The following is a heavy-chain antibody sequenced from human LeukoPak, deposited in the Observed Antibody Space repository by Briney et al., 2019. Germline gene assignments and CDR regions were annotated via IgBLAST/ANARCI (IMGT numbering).Heavy chain of an antibody. J-gene: IGHJ5*02. Sequence: ASVKVSCKASGYTFTGYYMHWVRQAPGQGLEWMGWVNPNSGGTNYAQKLQGRVTMTTDTSTSTAYMELRSLRSDDTAVYYCARGRMAGTPNWFDPWGQGTLVTVSS. CDR3: ARGRMAGTPNWFDP. D-gene: IGHD6-19*01. CDR2: VNPNSGGT. CDR1: GYTFTGYY. V-gene: IGHV1-2*02.